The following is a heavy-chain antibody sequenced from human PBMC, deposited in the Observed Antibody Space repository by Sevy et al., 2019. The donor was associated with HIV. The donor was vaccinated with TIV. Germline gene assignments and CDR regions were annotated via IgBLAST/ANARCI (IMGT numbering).Heavy chain of an antibody. CDR3: ARGNAYSSGRRRARWFDP. V-gene: IGHV1-8*01. D-gene: IGHD6-19*01. CDR1: GYTFTSYD. CDR2: MNPNSGNT. Sequence: ASVKVSCKASGYTFTSYDINWVRQATGQGLEWMGWMNPNSGNTGYAQKFQGRVTMTRNTSISTAYMELSSLRSEDTAVCYCARGNAYSSGRRRARWFDPWGQGTLVTVST. J-gene: IGHJ5*02.